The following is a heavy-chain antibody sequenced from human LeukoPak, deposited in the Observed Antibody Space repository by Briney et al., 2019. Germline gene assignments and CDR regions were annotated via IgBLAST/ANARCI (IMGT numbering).Heavy chain of an antibody. Sequence: SETLSLTCTVSGGSISSGGYYWSWLRQPPGKGLEWIGSMYYTGITYHNPSLKSRVTMSLDTSKSQFSLNVNSVTAADTAIYYCSRLTDGNPGDYWGQGTLVTVSS. D-gene: IGHD4-23*01. V-gene: IGHV4-39*07. J-gene: IGHJ4*02. CDR1: GGSISSGGYY. CDR3: SRLTDGNPGDY. CDR2: MYYTGIT.